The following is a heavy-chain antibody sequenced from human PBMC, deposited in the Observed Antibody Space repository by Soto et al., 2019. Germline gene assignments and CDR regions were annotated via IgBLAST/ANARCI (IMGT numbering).Heavy chain of an antibody. D-gene: IGHD6-19*01. V-gene: IGHV3-7*01. CDR2: IKQDGSEK. CDR1: GFTFSSYW. Sequence: EVQLVESGGGLVQPGGSLRLSCAASGFTFSSYWMSWVRQAPGKGLEWVANIKQDGSEKYYVDSVKGRFTISRDNAKNSLYLQMNSLRAEDTAVYYCARDEPGGEQWSPVYDYYYGMDVWGQGTTVTVSS. J-gene: IGHJ6*02. CDR3: ARDEPGGEQWSPVYDYYYGMDV.